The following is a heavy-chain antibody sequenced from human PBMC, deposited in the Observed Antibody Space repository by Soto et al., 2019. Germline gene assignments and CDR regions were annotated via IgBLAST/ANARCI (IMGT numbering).Heavy chain of an antibody. CDR1: GFTVSSNY. CDR3: ARFTPGGWFDP. V-gene: IGHV3-53*02. J-gene: IGHJ5*02. Sequence: EVQLVETGGGLIQPGGSLRLSCAASGFTVSSNYMSWVRQAPGKGLEWVSVIYSGGSTYYADSVKGRFTISRDNSKNTLYLQMTSLRAEDTAVYYCARFTPGGWFDPWGQGTMVTVSS. D-gene: IGHD3-10*01. CDR2: IYSGGST.